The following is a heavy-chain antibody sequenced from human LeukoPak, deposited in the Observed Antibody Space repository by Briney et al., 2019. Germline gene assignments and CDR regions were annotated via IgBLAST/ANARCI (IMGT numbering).Heavy chain of an antibody. CDR2: FDPEDGET. J-gene: IGHJ4*02. V-gene: IGHV1-24*01. D-gene: IGHD2-2*01. Sequence: GASVKVYCKVSGYTLTELSMHWVRQAPGKGLEWMGGFDPEDGETIYAQKFQGRVTMTEDTSTDTAYMELSSLRSEDTAVYYCATGDCSSTSCPFDYWGQGTLVTVSS. CDR3: ATGDCSSTSCPFDY. CDR1: GYTLTELS.